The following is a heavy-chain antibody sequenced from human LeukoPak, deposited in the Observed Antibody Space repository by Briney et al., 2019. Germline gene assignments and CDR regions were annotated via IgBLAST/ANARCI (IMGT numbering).Heavy chain of an antibody. D-gene: IGHD4-23*01. Sequence: GGSLRLSCAASGFTFSDYYMSWIRQAPGKGLEWVSYISSSGSTIYYADSVKGRFTISRDNAKNSLYLQMNSLRAEDTAVYYCAKDCIHGGNSCFDYWGQGTLVTVSS. CDR3: AKDCIHGGNSCFDY. J-gene: IGHJ4*02. CDR1: GFTFSDYY. V-gene: IGHV3-11*04. CDR2: ISSSGSTI.